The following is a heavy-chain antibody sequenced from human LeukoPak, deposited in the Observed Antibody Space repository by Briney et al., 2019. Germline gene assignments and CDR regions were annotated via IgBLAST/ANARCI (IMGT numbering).Heavy chain of an antibody. Sequence: GGSLRLSCAASGFTFSSYWMSWVRQAPGKGLEWVANVKQDGSEKYYVDSVKGRFTISRDNAKNSLYLQMNSLRAEDTAVYYCARDTGWQQLVLPFFDYWGQGTLVTVSS. CDR2: VKQDGSEK. CDR1: GFTFSSYW. J-gene: IGHJ4*02. D-gene: IGHD6-13*01. CDR3: ARDTGWQQLVLPFFDY. V-gene: IGHV3-7*01.